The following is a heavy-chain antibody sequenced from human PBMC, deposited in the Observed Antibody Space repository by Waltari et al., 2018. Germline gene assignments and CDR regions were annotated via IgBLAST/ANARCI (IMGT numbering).Heavy chain of an antibody. CDR3: ARGTLDP. CDR2: SYPNSGGT. CDR1: GYTFTDHH. J-gene: IGHJ5*02. Sequence: QVQLVQSGAEVKKPGASVKVSCKASGYTFTDHHMHWVRQAPGQGFEWRGWSYPNSGGTNDAQKFQGRVTMTRDTSISTAYMELNRLTSDDTAVYFCARGTLDPWGQGTLVTVSS. V-gene: IGHV1-2*02.